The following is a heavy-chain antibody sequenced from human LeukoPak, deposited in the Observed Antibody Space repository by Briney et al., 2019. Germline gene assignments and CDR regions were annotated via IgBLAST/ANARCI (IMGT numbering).Heavy chain of an antibody. D-gene: IGHD2-2*01. CDR2: INHSGST. V-gene: IGHV4-34*01. CDR1: GGSFSGYY. CDR3: ARGGYCSSTSCYTNWFDP. Sequence: SETLSLTCAVDGGSFSGYYWSWIRQPPGKGLEWIGEINHSGSTNYNPSLKSRVTISVDTSKNQFSLKLSSVTAADTAVYYCARGGYCSSTSCYTNWFDPWGQGTLVTVSS. J-gene: IGHJ5*02.